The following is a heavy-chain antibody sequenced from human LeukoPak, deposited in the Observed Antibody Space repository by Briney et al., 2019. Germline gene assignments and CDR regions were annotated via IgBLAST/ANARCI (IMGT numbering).Heavy chain of an antibody. J-gene: IGHJ4*02. CDR1: GGSISSSSYY. D-gene: IGHD6-19*01. CDR2: IYYSGST. CDR3: ARASSGWRPIDY. V-gene: IGHV4-39*07. Sequence: SETLSLTCTVSGGSISSSSYYWGWIRQPPGKGLEWIGSIYYSGSTYYNPSLKSRVTISVDTSKNQFSLKLSSVTAADTAVYYCARASSGWRPIDYWGQGTLVTVSS.